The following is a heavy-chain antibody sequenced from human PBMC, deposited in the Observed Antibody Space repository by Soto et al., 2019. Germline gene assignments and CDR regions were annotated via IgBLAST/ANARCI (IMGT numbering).Heavy chain of an antibody. CDR2: INPNGGST. J-gene: IGHJ3*02. D-gene: IGHD4-17*01. CDR3: ARGHEYGGNSDAFDI. V-gene: IGHV1-46*01. Sequence: ASVKVSCKASGYPFTSYYMHWVRQAPGHRPEWMGIINPNGGSTTYAQKFQDRVTITTDKSTDTAYMELRSLFSEDTAVYYCARGHEYGGNSDAFDIWGQGTVVTVSS. CDR1: GYPFTSYY.